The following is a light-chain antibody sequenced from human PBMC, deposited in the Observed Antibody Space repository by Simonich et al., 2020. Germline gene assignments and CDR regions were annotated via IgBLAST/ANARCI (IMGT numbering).Light chain of an antibody. J-gene: IGLJ3*02. Sequence: NFMLTQPHSVSESPGKTVTISCTRTSGSFASNYVQWYQPRPGSAPTTVIYEDNQRPSGVPDRFSGSIDSSSNSASLTLSGLKTEDEADYYCQSYDSSNHRVFGGGTKLTVL. CDR3: QSYDSSNHRV. CDR1: SGSFASNY. CDR2: EDN. V-gene: IGLV6-57*03.